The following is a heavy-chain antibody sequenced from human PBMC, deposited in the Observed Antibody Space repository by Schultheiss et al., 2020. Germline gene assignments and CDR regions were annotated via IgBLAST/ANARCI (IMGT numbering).Heavy chain of an antibody. V-gene: IGHV4-34*01. CDR1: GGSFSGYY. CDR3: ARATKEKKAFGY. J-gene: IGHJ4*02. D-gene: IGHD5-24*01. Sequence: SQTLSLTCAVYGGSFSGYYWSWIRQPPGKGLEWIGEINHSGSTNYNPSLKSRVTISVDTSKNQFSLKLSSVTAADTAVYYCARATKEKKAFGYWGQGTLVNGYS. CDR2: INHSGST.